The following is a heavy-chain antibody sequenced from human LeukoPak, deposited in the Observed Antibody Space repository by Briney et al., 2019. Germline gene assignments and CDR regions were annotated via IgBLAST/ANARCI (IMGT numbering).Heavy chain of an antibody. J-gene: IGHJ6*02. CDR1: GGTFSSYA. Sequence: SVKVSCKASGGTFSSYAISWVRQAPGQGLEWMGRIIPILGIANYAQKFQGRVTITADKSTSTAYMELSSLRSEDTAVYYCARARGSYYGSGSYWYYYYGMDVWGQGTTVTVSS. D-gene: IGHD3-10*01. CDR2: IIPILGIA. V-gene: IGHV1-69*04. CDR3: ARARGSYYGSGSYWYYYYGMDV.